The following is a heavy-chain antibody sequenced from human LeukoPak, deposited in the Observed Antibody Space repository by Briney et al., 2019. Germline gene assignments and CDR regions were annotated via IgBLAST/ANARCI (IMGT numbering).Heavy chain of an antibody. CDR3: ARDFRGLSWHFDY. CDR2: ISSSSTTI. D-gene: IGHD3-10*01. CDR1: GFTFKNYN. Sequence: PGGSLRLSCAAAGFTFKNYNMNWVRQAPGKGLGWVSYISSSSTTIYYADSVKGRFTISRDNAKNSLYLQMNSLRAEDTDVYYCARDFRGLSWHFDYWGQGSLVIVSS. V-gene: IGHV3-48*01. J-gene: IGHJ4*02.